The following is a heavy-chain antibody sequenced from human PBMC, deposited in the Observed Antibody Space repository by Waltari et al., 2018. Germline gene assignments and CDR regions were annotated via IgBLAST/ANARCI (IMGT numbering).Heavy chain of an antibody. D-gene: IGHD2-8*01. CDR2: ISWNSGSI. V-gene: IGHV3-9*01. CDR3: AKDLSSSYCTNGVCFHYYGMDV. J-gene: IGHJ6*02. Sequence: EVQLVESGGGLVQPGRSLRLSCAASGFTFDDYAMHWVRHAPGKGLEWVSGISWNSGSIGYADSVKGRFTISRDNAKNSLYLQMNSLRAEDTALYYCAKDLSSSYCTNGVCFHYYGMDVWGQGTTVTVSS. CDR1: GFTFDDYA.